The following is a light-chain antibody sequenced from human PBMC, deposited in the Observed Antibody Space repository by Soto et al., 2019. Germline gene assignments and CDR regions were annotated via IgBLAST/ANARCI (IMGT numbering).Light chain of an antibody. J-gene: IGKJ1*01. Sequence: DVQLTQSPSPLSASVGDTFTITCRASQNIDMYLNWYQQKPGKAPRVLISGASNLQSGVPSRFSGSGSGTDFTLTISSLQSEDFASYFCQHTFNSPPWTFGQGTKVDI. V-gene: IGKV1-39*01. CDR2: GAS. CDR1: QNIDMY. CDR3: QHTFNSPPWT.